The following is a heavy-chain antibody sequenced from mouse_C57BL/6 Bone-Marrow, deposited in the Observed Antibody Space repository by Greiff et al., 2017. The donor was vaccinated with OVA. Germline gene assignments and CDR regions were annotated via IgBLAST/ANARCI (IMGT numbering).Heavy chain of an antibody. V-gene: IGHV1-81*01. Sequence: QVQLQQSGAELARPGASVKLSCEASGYTFTSYGISWVKQRTGKGLEWIGEIYPRSGNTYYTEKLKGKVTLSADKTSSTAYMELRSLSSEDSAVYFCARSYYGNAMDYWGQGTSVTVSS. D-gene: IGHD1-1*01. CDR1: GYTFTSYG. CDR2: IYPRSGNT. CDR3: ARSYYGNAMDY. J-gene: IGHJ4*01.